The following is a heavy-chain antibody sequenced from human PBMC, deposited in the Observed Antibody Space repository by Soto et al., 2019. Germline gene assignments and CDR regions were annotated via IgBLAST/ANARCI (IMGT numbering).Heavy chain of an antibody. V-gene: IGHV4-39*01. CDR1: GGSISSSSYY. CDR2: LSHSGST. Sequence: QLQLQESGPGLVKPSETLALTCTVSGGSISSSSYYWGWIRQPPGKGLEWIGDLSHSGSTYYNPSLKSRVTISVDTSKNQFSLNPRSVTAADSAVYYCAGHIRTTLSGVVTDDAFDIWGLGTLVTVSS. D-gene: IGHD3-3*01. CDR3: AGHIRTTLSGVVTDDAFDI. J-gene: IGHJ3*02.